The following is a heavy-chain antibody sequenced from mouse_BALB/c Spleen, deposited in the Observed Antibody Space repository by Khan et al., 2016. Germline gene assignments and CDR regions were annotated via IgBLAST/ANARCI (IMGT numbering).Heavy chain of an antibody. Sequence: EVQLQESGPGLVKPSQSLSLTCTATGYSITSDYAWNWIRQFPGNKLEWMGNIRYSGCTNYNPSLKSRFSITRDKSKNKFSLQLYSVTTEDTATYYCTRSPTAARYFVVWGAGTTVTVSS. CDR2: IRYSGCT. D-gene: IGHD1-2*01. J-gene: IGHJ1*01. CDR3: TRSPTAARYFVV. V-gene: IGHV3-2*02. CDR1: GYSITSDYA.